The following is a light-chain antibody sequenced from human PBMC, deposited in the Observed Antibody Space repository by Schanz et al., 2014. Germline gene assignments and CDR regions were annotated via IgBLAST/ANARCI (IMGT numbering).Light chain of an antibody. CDR2: GVT. Sequence: QSALTQPASVSGSPGQSITISCTGTSSDVGAYNFVSWYQQHPGKAPKLMIYGVTNRPSGVSDRFSGSKSGNTASLTISGLQAEDEADYYCSSYTGSSMVFGGGTKLTVL. V-gene: IGLV2-14*03. CDR3: SSYTGSSMV. J-gene: IGLJ2*01. CDR1: SSDVGAYNF.